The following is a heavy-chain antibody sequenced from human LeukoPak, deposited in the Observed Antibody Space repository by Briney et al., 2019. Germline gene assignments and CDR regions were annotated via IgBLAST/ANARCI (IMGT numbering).Heavy chain of an antibody. CDR1: GFTFSRYS. J-gene: IGHJ3*02. Sequence: PGGSLRLSCAASGFTFSRYSMNWVRQAPGKGLEWVSSISSSSSYIYYADSVKGRFTISRDNAKNSLYLQMNSLRAEETAVYYCAREGLTHDAFDIWGQGTMVTVSS. CDR3: AREGLTHDAFDI. V-gene: IGHV3-21*01. D-gene: IGHD4/OR15-4a*01. CDR2: ISSSSSYI.